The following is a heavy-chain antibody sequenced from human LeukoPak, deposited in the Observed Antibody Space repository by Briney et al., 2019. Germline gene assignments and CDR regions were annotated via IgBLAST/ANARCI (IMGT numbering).Heavy chain of an antibody. Sequence: PSETLSLTCAVSGGSINSSNWWSWVRQPPGKGLEWIGEIYHSGSTNYNPSLKSRVTISVDKSKNQFSLKLSSVTAADTALYYCARDKRDSSRFNWFDPWGQGTLVTVSS. CDR2: IYHSGST. CDR1: GGSINSSNW. V-gene: IGHV4-4*02. CDR3: ARDKRDSSRFNWFDP. J-gene: IGHJ5*02. D-gene: IGHD6-13*01.